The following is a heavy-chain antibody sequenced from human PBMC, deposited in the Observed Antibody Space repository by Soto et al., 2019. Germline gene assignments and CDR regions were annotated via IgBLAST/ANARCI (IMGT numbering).Heavy chain of an antibody. CDR1: GYTFTSYA. CDR3: ARTHGDLDY. D-gene: IGHD4-17*01. Sequence: QVQLVQSGAEVKKPGASVKVSCKASGYTFTSYAINWVRQAPGQGLEWMGWTNPKSGNTGYAQKFQGRVTMTRDSSISTAYMELNNLRSEDTAMYYCARTHGDLDYWGQGTLVTVSS. CDR2: TNPKSGNT. J-gene: IGHJ4*02. V-gene: IGHV1-8*01.